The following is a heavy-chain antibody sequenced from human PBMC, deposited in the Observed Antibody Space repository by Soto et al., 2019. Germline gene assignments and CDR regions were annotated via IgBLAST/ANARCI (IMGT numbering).Heavy chain of an antibody. CDR1: GYSINSSHW. Sequence: QVQLQESGPGLVKPSGTLSLTCAVSGYSINSSHWWNWVRQPPGKGREWIGQISHSGSTNYNPSLTSRVNKPVDKAKNHFSLTLTSATAADTAVYYCAARHFWGGPWTDTTLDYWGKGTLVTVSS. D-gene: IGHD3-3*02. J-gene: IGHJ4*02. V-gene: IGHV4-4*02. CDR2: ISHSGST. CDR3: AARHFWGGPWTDTTLDY.